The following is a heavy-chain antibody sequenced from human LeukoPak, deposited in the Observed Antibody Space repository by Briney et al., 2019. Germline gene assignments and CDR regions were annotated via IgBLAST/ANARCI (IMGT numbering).Heavy chain of an antibody. Sequence: GGSLRLSCAASGFTFSTYGMHWVRQAPGKGLEWVAFIRYDGSNKYYADSVKGRFTISRDNAKNSLWLQMNSVTAEDTAVYYCARVPDLYGGYKSYFDYWGQGTLVTVSS. J-gene: IGHJ4*02. CDR1: GFTFSTYG. D-gene: IGHD5-24*01. CDR2: IRYDGSNK. CDR3: ARVPDLYGGYKSYFDY. V-gene: IGHV3-30*02.